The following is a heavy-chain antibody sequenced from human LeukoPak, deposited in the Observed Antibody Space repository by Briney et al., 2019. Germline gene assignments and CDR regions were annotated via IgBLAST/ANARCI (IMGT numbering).Heavy chain of an antibody. D-gene: IGHD5/OR15-5a*01. V-gene: IGHV3-23*01. CDR2: MGPSGDT. CDR3: AKDDPLYDSHDY. CDR1: GFTFTNFA. Sequence: SGGSLRLSCAGSGFTFTNFAMTWVRQAPGKGLEWVSSMGPSGDTYYVDSAKGRFSISRDASKNTMYLQMSTLRADDTAVYYCAKDDPLYDSHDYWGQGTLVTVSS. J-gene: IGHJ4*02.